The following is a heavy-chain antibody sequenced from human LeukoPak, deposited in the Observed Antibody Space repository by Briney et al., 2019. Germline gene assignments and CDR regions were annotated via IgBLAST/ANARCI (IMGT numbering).Heavy chain of an antibody. CDR3: AKWGDYDVLTGYYVPDY. Sequence: GASLRLSCAASGFTFSNYAMSWVRQAPGKGLEWVSAILGSGGSTYYADSVKGRFTVSRDNSKTTLYLQMNSLRAEDTALYYCAKWGDYDVLTGYYVPDYWGQGTLVTVSS. J-gene: IGHJ4*02. D-gene: IGHD3-9*01. V-gene: IGHV3-23*01. CDR1: GFTFSNYA. CDR2: ILGSGGST.